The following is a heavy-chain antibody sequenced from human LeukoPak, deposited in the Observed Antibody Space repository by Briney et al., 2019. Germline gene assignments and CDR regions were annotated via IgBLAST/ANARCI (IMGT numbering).Heavy chain of an antibody. D-gene: IGHD3-22*01. CDR2: IYPGDSDT. CDR1: GYSFTSYW. V-gene: IGHV5-51*01. CDR3: ARHAFDSSGYYQKYFQH. Sequence: GESLKISCKGSGYSFTSYWIGWVRQMPGKGLEWMGIIYPGDSDTRYSPSFQGQVTISADKSISTAYLQWSSLEASDTAMYYCARHAFDSSGYYQKYFQHWGQGTLVTVSS. J-gene: IGHJ1*01.